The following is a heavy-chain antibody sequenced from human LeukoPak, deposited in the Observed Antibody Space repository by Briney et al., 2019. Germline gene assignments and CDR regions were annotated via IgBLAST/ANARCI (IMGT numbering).Heavy chain of an antibody. CDR3: ARVALYDFWSGWGTPHAFDI. Sequence: PGESLRLSCVASGFTFSMYWMTWFRQAPGQGLEWVANMKQDGSQKNYVDSVKGRFTISRDNAKKSLYLQMNSLRGEDTAVYYCARVALYDFWSGWGTPHAFDIWGQGTMVTVSS. D-gene: IGHD3-3*01. CDR1: GFTFSMYW. J-gene: IGHJ3*02. CDR2: MKQDGSQK. V-gene: IGHV3-7*01.